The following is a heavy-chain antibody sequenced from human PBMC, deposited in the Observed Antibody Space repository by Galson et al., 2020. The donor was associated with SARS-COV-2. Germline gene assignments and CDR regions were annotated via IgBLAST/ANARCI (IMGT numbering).Heavy chain of an antibody. CDR2: ISSSSSTI. CDR1: GFTFSSYS. CDR3: ARDPPWLQYGMDV. D-gene: IGHD5-12*01. V-gene: IGHV3-48*02. Sequence: GESLKISCAASGFTFSSYSMNWVRQAPGKGLEWVSYISSSSSTIYYADSVKGRFTISRDNAKNSMYLQMNSLRDEDTAVYYCARDPPWLQYGMDVWVQGTTVTVSS. J-gene: IGHJ6*02.